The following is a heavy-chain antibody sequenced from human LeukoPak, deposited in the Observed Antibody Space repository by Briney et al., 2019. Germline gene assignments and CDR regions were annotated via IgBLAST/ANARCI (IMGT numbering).Heavy chain of an antibody. J-gene: IGHJ4*02. V-gene: IGHV3-23*01. CDR2: ISGGGATT. CDR1: GFTFSSYA. Sequence: GGSLRLSCAAPGFTFSSYAMSWVRQAPGKGLEWISTISGGGATTYYADSVKGRFTISRDNSKTTLYLQMNSLRAEDTAVYYCARTYASSLHWGQGTLVTVSS. CDR3: ARTYASSLH. D-gene: IGHD2-2*01.